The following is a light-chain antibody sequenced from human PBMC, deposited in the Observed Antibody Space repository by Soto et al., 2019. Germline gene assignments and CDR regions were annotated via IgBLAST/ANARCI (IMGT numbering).Light chain of an antibody. Sequence: IQLTQSPSSLSASVGDRVTITCRASQGISSYLAWYQQKPGKAPKLLIYAASTLQSGVPSRFSGSGSGTDFTLTISTLQPEDFGTYYSQQINSYLAFGGGTKVEIK. J-gene: IGKJ4*01. CDR2: AAS. V-gene: IGKV1-9*01. CDR1: QGISSY. CDR3: QQINSYLA.